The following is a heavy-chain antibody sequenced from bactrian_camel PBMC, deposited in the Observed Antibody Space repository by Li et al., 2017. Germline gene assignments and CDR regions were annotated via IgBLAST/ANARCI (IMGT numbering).Heavy chain of an antibody. D-gene: IGHD7*01. CDR3: ATGDVPSY. CDR1: GSLFSSYD. CDR2: INSGGGST. Sequence: VQLVESGGGWVQPGGSLRLSCAASGSLFSSYDMNWVRQAPGKGLEWVPVINSGGGSTYYADSVKGRFTISRDNAKNTLYLQMNSLKTEDTAMYYCATGDVPSYWGQGTQVTVS. J-gene: IGHJ4*01. V-gene: IGHV3S40*01.